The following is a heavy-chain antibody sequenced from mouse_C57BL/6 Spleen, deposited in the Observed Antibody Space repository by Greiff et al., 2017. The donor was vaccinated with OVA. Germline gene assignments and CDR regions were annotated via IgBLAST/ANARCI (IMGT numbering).Heavy chain of an antibody. CDR2: IRNKANGYTT. D-gene: IGHD2-4*01. CDR1: GFTFTDYY. J-gene: IGHJ4*01. CDR3: ASFYDYMYAMDY. V-gene: IGHV7-3*01. Sequence: EVKVVESGGGLVQPGGSLSLSCAASGFTFTDYYMSWVRQPPGKALEWLGFIRNKANGYTTEYSASVKGRFTISRDNSQSILYLQMNALRAEDSATYYCASFYDYMYAMDYWGQGTSVTVSS.